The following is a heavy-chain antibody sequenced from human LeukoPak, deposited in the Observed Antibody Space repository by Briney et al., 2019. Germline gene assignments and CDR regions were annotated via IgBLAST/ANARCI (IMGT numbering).Heavy chain of an antibody. D-gene: IGHD6-13*01. V-gene: IGHV3-33*01. J-gene: IGHJ5*01. CDR3: ARTTGTPEAGILDS. CDR2: IWYDGSNR. Sequence: GGSLRLSCAASGFTFSSYGMHWVRQAPGKGLEWVAIIWYDGSNRCYADAVTGRFTVSKDNSKNTLYLQMNSLGAEDTAMYYCARTTGTPEAGILDSWGRGTLVTVSS. CDR1: GFTFSSYG.